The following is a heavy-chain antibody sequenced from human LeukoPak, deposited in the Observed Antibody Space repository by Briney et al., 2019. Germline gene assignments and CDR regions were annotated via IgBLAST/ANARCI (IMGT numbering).Heavy chain of an antibody. J-gene: IGHJ4*02. CDR2: IWYDGSQR. Sequence: GGSLRLSCAVSGFTMKNFGMHWVRQGPGKGLEWVAVIWYDGSQRHYMDSVKGRFAISRENSMNTLSLQMNGLRVEDTAVYYCVRGADMNYNFENSFYFDSWGQGALVIVSS. D-gene: IGHD3-3*01. CDR1: GFTMKNFG. V-gene: IGHV3-33*01. CDR3: VRGADMNYNFENSFYFDS.